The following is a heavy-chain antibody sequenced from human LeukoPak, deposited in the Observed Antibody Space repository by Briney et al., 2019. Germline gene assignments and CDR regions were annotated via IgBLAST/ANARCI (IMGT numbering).Heavy chain of an antibody. CDR3: ARPPRPYGSGGELDY. J-gene: IGHJ4*02. V-gene: IGHV3-74*01. D-gene: IGHD3-10*01. Sequence: GGSLRLSCAASGFTFSSYWMHWVRHAPGKGLVWVSRINTDGSSTSYADSVKGRFTFSRDNAKNTLYLQMNSLRAEDTAVYYCARPPRPYGSGGELDYWGQGTLVTVSS. CDR1: GFTFSSYW. CDR2: INTDGSST.